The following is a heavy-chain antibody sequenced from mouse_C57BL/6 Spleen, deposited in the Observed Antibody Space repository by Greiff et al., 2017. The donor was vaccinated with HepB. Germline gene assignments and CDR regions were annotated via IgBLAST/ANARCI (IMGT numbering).Heavy chain of an antibody. D-gene: IGHD1-2*01. Sequence: QVQLQQPGTELVKPGASVKLSCKASGYTFTSYWMHWVKQRPGQGLEWIGNINPSNGGTNYNEKFKSKATLTVDKSSSTAYMQLSSLTSEDSAVYYYAFTALRYYAMDYWGQGTSVTVSS. J-gene: IGHJ4*01. CDR3: AFTALRYYAMDY. CDR2: INPSNGGT. CDR1: GYTFTSYW. V-gene: IGHV1-53*01.